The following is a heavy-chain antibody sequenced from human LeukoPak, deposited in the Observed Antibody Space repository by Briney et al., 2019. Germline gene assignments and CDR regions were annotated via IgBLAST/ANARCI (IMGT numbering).Heavy chain of an antibody. CDR2: IYTSGST. Sequence: SETLSLTCTVSGGSISSGSYYWSWIRQPAGKGLEWIGRIYTSGSTNYNPSLKSRVTISVDTSKNQFSLKLSSVTAADTAVYYCARRGYSGYGGFDYWGQGTLVTVSS. J-gene: IGHJ4*02. CDR3: ARRGYSGYGGFDY. V-gene: IGHV4-61*02. CDR1: GGSISSGSYY. D-gene: IGHD5-12*01.